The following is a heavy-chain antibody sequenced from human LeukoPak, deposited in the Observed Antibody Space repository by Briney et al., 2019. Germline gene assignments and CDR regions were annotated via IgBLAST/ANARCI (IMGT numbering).Heavy chain of an antibody. V-gene: IGHV4-59*01. CDR1: GGSISGSY. CDR2: MYNSGNT. CDR3: ARGIESYGDYGY. Sequence: PSETLSLTCTVSGGSISGSYWSWVRQPPGKWLEWIAYMYNSGNTNYNPSLKSRATMSIDTSKNQFSLKLSSLTAADTAIYYCARGIESYGDYGYWGPGILVTVSS. D-gene: IGHD4-17*01. J-gene: IGHJ4*02.